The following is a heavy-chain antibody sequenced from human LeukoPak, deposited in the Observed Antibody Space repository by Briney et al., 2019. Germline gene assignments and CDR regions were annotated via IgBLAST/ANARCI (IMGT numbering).Heavy chain of an antibody. J-gene: IGHJ5*02. Sequence: PGGSLRLSCAASGSTLSSYSMSWGRQPPRKGLGWVSTISSSGADTYYADTGKGPFTISSDKAKNTVYLQMHSLRVEDKAVYYCAKHSIYGVEKQFDPWGQGTLVTVSS. CDR1: GSTLSSYS. CDR2: ISSSGADT. CDR3: AKHSIYGVEKQFDP. V-gene: IGHV3-23*01. D-gene: IGHD3-3*01.